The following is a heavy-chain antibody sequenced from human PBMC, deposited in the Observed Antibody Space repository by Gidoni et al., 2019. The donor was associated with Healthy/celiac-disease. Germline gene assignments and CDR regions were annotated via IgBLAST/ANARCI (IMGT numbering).Heavy chain of an antibody. CDR3: ARAGARRPFDY. CDR2: IYSGGST. J-gene: IGHJ4*02. CDR1: GFTVSSNY. Sequence: EVQLVESGGGLIQPGGSLRLSGAASGFTVSSNYMSWVRQAPGKGMEWVSVIYSGGSTYYADSVKGRFTISRDNSKNTLYLQMNSLRAEDTAVYYCARAGARRPFDYWGQGTLVTVSS. D-gene: IGHD6-6*01. V-gene: IGHV3-53*01.